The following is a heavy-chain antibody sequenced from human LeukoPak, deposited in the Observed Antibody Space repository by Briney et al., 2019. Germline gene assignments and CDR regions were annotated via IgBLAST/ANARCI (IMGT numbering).Heavy chain of an antibody. J-gene: IGHJ4*02. CDR3: ARAGAAAGDY. V-gene: IGHV1-2*02. Sequence: ASVKVSCKASGYTFTSYGISWVRQAPGQGLEWMGWINPNSGGTNYAQKFQGRVTMTRDTSISTAYMELSRLRSDDTAVYYCARAGAAAGDYWGQGTLVTVSS. D-gene: IGHD6-13*01. CDR1: GYTFTSYG. CDR2: INPNSGGT.